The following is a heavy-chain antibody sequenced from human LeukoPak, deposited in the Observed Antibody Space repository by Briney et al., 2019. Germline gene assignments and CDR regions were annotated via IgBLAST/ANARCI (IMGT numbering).Heavy chain of an antibody. CDR3: ARRAGAYSHPYDY. CDR1: GFTVSSNE. J-gene: IGHJ4*02. V-gene: IGHV3-53*01. Sequence: GGSLRLSCAASGFTVSSNEMSWVRQAPGKGLEWVPFIYSDNTHYSDSVKGRFTISRDNSKNTLYLQMNSLRAEDTAVYYCARRAGAYSHPYDYWGQGTLVTVSS. CDR2: IYSDNT. D-gene: IGHD4/OR15-4a*01.